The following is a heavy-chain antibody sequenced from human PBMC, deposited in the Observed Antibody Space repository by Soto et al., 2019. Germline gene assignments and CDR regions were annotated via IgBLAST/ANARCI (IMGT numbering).Heavy chain of an antibody. J-gene: IGHJ4*02. CDR3: ATRTRSMIVVVPYCY. CDR2: ISGSGGST. CDR1: GFTFSSYA. Sequence: GGSLRLSCAASGFTFSSYAMSWVRQAPGKGLEWVSAISGSGGSTYYADSVKGRFTISRDNSKNTLYLQMNSLRAEDTAVYYCATRTRSMIVVVPYCYWGQGTLVTVSS. V-gene: IGHV3-23*01. D-gene: IGHD3-22*01.